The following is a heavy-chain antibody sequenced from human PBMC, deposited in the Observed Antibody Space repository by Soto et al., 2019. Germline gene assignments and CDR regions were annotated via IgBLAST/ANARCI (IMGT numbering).Heavy chain of an antibody. J-gene: IGHJ4*02. D-gene: IGHD6-13*01. CDR3: TTSIAAAGFDY. CDR1: GFTFSNAW. CDR2: IKSKTDGGTT. Sequence: EVQLVESGGGLVKPGGSLRLSCAASGFTFSNAWMSWVRQAPGKGLEWVGRIKSKTDGGTTDYAAPVNGRFTISRDDSKNTLYLQMNSLKTVDTAVYYCTTSIAAAGFDYWCQGTLVTVSS. V-gene: IGHV3-15*01.